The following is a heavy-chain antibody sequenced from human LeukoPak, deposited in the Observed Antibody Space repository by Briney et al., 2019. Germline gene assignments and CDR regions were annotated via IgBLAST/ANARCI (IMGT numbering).Heavy chain of an antibody. D-gene: IGHD7-27*01. Sequence: GGSLRLSCAASGFTFSSYAMHWVRQAPGKGLEWVAVISYDGSNKYYADSVKGRFTISRDNSKNTLYLQMNSLRAEDTAVYYCARGLANWGSVPSWGQGTLVTVSS. J-gene: IGHJ4*02. CDR2: ISYDGSNK. CDR1: GFTFSSYA. V-gene: IGHV3-30-3*01. CDR3: ARGLANWGSVPS.